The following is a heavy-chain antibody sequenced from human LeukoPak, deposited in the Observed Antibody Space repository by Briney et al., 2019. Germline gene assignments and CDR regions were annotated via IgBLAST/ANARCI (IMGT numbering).Heavy chain of an antibody. CDR1: GFTFSSYA. Sequence: PGGSLRLSCAASGFTFSSYAMSWVRQAPGKGLEWVSSIDVNVDSTSYADSVKGRFTISRDNSKSTLYLQMNSLRVEDTAVYYCAKGGAGRVYYYYYYMDVWGKGTTVTVSS. CDR2: IDVNVDST. CDR3: AKGGAGRVYYYYYYMDV. D-gene: IGHD6-13*01. J-gene: IGHJ6*03. V-gene: IGHV3-23*01.